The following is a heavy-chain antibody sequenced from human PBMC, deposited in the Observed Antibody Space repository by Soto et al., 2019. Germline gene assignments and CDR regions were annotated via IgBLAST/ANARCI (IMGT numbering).Heavy chain of an antibody. Sequence: ASVKVSCKASGYTFTGYYMHWVRQAPGQGLEWMGWINPNSGGTNYAQKFQGWVTMTRDTSISTAYMELSRLRYDDTAVYYCARDRGHCISTSCYIRPRYYYYGMDVWGQGTTVTVSS. D-gene: IGHD2-2*01. CDR1: GYTFTGYY. CDR3: ARDRGHCISTSCYIRPRYYYYGMDV. V-gene: IGHV1-2*04. CDR2: INPNSGGT. J-gene: IGHJ6*02.